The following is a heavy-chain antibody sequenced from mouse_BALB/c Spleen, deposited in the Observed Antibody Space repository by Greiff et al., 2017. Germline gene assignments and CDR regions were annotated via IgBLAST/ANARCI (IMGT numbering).Heavy chain of an antibody. D-gene: IGHD4-1*01. CDR3: ASANWAWFAY. CDR2: ISSGSSTI. V-gene: IGHV5-17*02. CDR1: GFTFSSFG. J-gene: IGHJ3*01. Sequence: EVKLVESGGGLVQPGGSLKLSCAASGFTFSSFGMHWVRQAPEKGLEWVAYISSGSSTIYYADTVKGRFTISRDNPKNTLFLQMTSLRSEDTAMYYCASANWAWFAYWGQGTLVTVSA.